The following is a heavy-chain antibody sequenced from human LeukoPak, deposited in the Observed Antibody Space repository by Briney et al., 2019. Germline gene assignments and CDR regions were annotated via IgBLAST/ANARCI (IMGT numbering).Heavy chain of an antibody. CDR2: IYYSGST. D-gene: IGHD2-2*01. CDR1: GGSISSYY. CDR3: ARNSGIVVPAAKSYYYYYYMDV. J-gene: IGHJ6*03. Sequence: PSETLSLTCTVSGGSISSYYWSWIRQPPGKGLEWIGYIYYSGSTNYNPSLKSRVTISVDTSKNQFSLKLSSVTAADTAVYYCARNSGIVVPAAKSYYYYYYMDVWGKGTTVTVSS. V-gene: IGHV4-59*01.